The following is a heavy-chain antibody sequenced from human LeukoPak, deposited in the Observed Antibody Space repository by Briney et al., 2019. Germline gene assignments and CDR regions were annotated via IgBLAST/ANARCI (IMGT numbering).Heavy chain of an antibody. Sequence: ASVKVSCKASGCTFTSCDINWVRQATGQGLEWMGWMNPNSGNTGYGQSFQGRITMTRDISIGAAYMELSNLTSEDTAIYYCTRGSSGRRDNWGQGTLVTVSA. V-gene: IGHV1-8*01. CDR3: TRGSSGRRDN. D-gene: IGHD6-19*01. CDR2: MNPNSGNT. CDR1: GCTFTSCD. J-gene: IGHJ4*02.